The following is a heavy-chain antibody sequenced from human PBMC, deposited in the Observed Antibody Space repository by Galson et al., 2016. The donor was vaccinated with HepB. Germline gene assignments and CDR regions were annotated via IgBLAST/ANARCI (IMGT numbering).Heavy chain of an antibody. Sequence: SLRLSCAASGFTFGSYSMNWVRQAPGKGLEWVSSISSSSYIYYADSVKGRFTISRDNAKNSLYLQMNSLRAEDTAVYYCARGDIVGAIFDSWGQGTLVTVSS. CDR1: GFTFGSYS. J-gene: IGHJ4*02. CDR2: ISSSSYI. V-gene: IGHV3-21*01. CDR3: ARGDIVGAIFDS. D-gene: IGHD1-26*01.